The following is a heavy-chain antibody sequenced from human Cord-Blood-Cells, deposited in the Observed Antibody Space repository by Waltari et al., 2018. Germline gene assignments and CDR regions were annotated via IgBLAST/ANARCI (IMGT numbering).Heavy chain of an antibody. V-gene: IGHV5-51*01. J-gene: IGHJ5*02. CDR2: IYPGDSDT. CDR1: GYSFTRYW. D-gene: IGHD6-13*01. Sequence: EVQLVQSGAEVKQPGESLKISCKGSGYSFTRYWTGWVRPLPGKGLEWMGIIYPGDSDTRYSPSFQGQVTISADKSISTAYLQWSSLKASDTAMYYCARSPYSSSWYRWFDPWGQGTLVTVSS. CDR3: ARSPYSSSWYRWFDP.